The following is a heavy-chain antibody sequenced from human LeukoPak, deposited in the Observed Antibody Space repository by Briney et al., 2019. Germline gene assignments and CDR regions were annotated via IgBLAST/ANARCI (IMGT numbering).Heavy chain of an antibody. J-gene: IGHJ6*02. Sequence: PSETLSLTCAVYGGSFSGYYWSWIRQPPGKGLEWIGEINHSGSTNYNPSLKSRVTISVDTSKTQFSLKLSSVTAADTAVYYCARVGAAAGTRPYYYYYGMDVWGQGTTVTVSS. D-gene: IGHD6-13*01. CDR3: ARVGAAAGTRPYYYYYGMDV. V-gene: IGHV4-34*01. CDR2: INHSGST. CDR1: GGSFSGYY.